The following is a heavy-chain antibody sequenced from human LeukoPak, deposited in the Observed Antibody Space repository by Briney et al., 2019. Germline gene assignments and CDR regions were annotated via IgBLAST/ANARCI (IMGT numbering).Heavy chain of an antibody. V-gene: IGHV3-11*06. J-gene: IGHJ5*02. CDR2: ISSSSSYT. D-gene: IGHD3-10*01. CDR1: EFTFSDYY. CDR3: ARDPTMVRVSDTINWFDP. Sequence: GGSLRLSCAASEFTFSDYYMSWIRQAPGKGLEWVSYISSSSSYTNYADSVKGRFTISRDNAKNSLYLQMNSLRAEDTAVYYCARDPTMVRVSDTINWFDPWGQGTLVTVSS.